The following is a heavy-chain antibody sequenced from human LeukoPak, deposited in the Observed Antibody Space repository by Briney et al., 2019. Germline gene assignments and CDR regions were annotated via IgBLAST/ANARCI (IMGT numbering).Heavy chain of an antibody. CDR2: IKQDGSEK. Sequence: PGGSLRLSCAASGFTFSSYWMSWVRQAPGKGLEWVANIKQDGSEKYYADSVKGRFTISRDNAKNSLYLQMNSLRAEDTAVYYCARDRPLAYCGGDCYSDAFDIWGQGTMVTVSS. V-gene: IGHV3-7*03. CDR3: ARDRPLAYCGGDCYSDAFDI. J-gene: IGHJ3*02. D-gene: IGHD2-21*02. CDR1: GFTFSSYW.